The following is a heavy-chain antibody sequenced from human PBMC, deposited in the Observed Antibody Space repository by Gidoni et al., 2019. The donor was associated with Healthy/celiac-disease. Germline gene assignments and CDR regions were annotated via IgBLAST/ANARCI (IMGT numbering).Heavy chain of an antibody. CDR1: GYTFTGYY. V-gene: IGHV1-2*07. CDR2: INPNSGGT. Sequence: QVQLVQSGAEVKKPGASVKVSCKASGYTFTGYYMHWVLQAPGQGLEWMGWINPNSGGTNYANKFQGRVTMTRDTSSSTAYMELSRLRSDDTAVYYCARGQQLGGDGWFDPGGQGTLVTVSS. J-gene: IGHJ5*02. D-gene: IGHD6-13*01. CDR3: ARGQQLGGDGWFDP.